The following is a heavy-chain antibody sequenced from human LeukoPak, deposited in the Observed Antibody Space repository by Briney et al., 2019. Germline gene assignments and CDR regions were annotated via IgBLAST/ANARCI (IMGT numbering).Heavy chain of an antibody. J-gene: IGHJ4*02. D-gene: IGHD6-19*01. Sequence: PSETLSLTCAVYGGSFSGYYWSWIRQPPGKGLEWIGEINHSGSTNYNPSLKSRVTISVDTSKNQFSLKLSSVTAADTAVYYCARAPGGYSSGWLDYWGQGTLVTVSS. CDR3: ARAPGGYSSGWLDY. CDR1: GGSFSGYY. V-gene: IGHV4-34*01. CDR2: INHSGST.